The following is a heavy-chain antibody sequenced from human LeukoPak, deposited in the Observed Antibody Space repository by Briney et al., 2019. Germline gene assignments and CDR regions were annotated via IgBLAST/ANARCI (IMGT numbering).Heavy chain of an antibody. Sequence: GGSLRLSCAASGFTFSRYSMNWVRQAPGKGLEWVSSISSSSSYIYYADSVKGRFTISRDNAKNSLYLQMNSLRAEDTAVYYCARDSSSWYRPDYWGQGTLVTVSS. J-gene: IGHJ4*02. CDR1: GFTFSRYS. D-gene: IGHD6-13*01. CDR2: ISSSSSYI. CDR3: ARDSSSWYRPDY. V-gene: IGHV3-21*01.